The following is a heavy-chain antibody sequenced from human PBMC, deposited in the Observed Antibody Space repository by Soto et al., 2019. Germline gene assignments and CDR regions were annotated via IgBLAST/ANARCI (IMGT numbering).Heavy chain of an antibody. CDR1: CYTFTSYG. CDR3: ASQSPGAP. V-gene: IGHV1-18*01. CDR2: ISPYNGNT. J-gene: IGHJ5*02. Sequence: SVKVSCRASCYTFTSYGISWVRQAPGQGLEWMGWISPYNGNTKFPQKLQGRVTMTTDTSTSTAYMELRSLRSDDTAVYYCASQSPGAPWGQGTLVTVSS.